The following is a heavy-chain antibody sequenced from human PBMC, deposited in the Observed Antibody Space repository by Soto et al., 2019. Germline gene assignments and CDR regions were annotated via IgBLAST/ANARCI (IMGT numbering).Heavy chain of an antibody. CDR2: ISSSSSYI. CDR1: GFTFSSYS. J-gene: IGHJ6*02. CDR3: ARAPWGGDSYGMDV. V-gene: IGHV3-21*01. Sequence: EVQLVESGGGLVKPGGSLRLSCAASGFTFSSYSMNWVRQAPGKGLEWVSSISSSSSYIYYADSVTGRFTISRDNAKNSLYLQMNSLRAEDTAVYYCARAPWGGDSYGMDVWGQATTVTVAS. D-gene: IGHD2-21*02.